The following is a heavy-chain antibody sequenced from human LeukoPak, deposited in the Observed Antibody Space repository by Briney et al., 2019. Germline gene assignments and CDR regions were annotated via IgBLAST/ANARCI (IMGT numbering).Heavy chain of an antibody. J-gene: IGHJ3*02. CDR3: GSYRRAYDI. V-gene: IGHV3-53*01. CDR1: GLTVSSTS. Sequence: GGSLRLSCAASGLTVSSTSMTWVRQAPGKGLEWVSDFLSDGRIYYADSVKGRSTISKDNSQNTVNLQMDNLRAEDTATYYCGSYRRAYDIWGQGTVVTVAS. CDR2: FLSDGRI. D-gene: IGHD1-26*01.